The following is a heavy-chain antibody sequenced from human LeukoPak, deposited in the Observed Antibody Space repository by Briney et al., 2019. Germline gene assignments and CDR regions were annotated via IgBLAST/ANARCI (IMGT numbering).Heavy chain of an antibody. CDR2: INTNTGNP. Sequence: ASVKVSCKASGYTFTSYAMNWVRQAPGQGLEWMGWINTNTGNPTYAQGSTGRFVFSLDTSVSTAYLQISSLKAEDTAVYYCARQEVTMVRGVITPYYYYYYMDVWGKGTTVTVSS. CDR3: ARQEVTMVRGVITPYYYYYYMDV. D-gene: IGHD3-10*01. J-gene: IGHJ6*03. CDR1: GYTFTSYA. V-gene: IGHV7-4-1*02.